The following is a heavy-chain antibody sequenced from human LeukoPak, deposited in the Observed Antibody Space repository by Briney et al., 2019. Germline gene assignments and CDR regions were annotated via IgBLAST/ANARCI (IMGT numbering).Heavy chain of an antibody. Sequence: PGASLRLSCAASGVSGVTFSNYALNWVRQAPGKGQEWVSDISGSGHTTNYADSVKGRFSISRDNSKTTLYLQMSSLRVEDTAVYYCVEGIFDYWGQGTLVTVSS. CDR3: VEGIFDY. CDR2: ISGSGHTT. CDR1: GVSGVTFSNYA. D-gene: IGHD3-10*01. J-gene: IGHJ4*02. V-gene: IGHV3-23*01.